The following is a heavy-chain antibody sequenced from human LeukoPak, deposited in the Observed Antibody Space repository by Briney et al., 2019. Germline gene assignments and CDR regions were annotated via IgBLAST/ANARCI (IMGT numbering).Heavy chain of an antibody. CDR1: GFTFNTYA. D-gene: IGHD6-13*01. J-gene: IGHJ6*02. V-gene: IGHV3-23*01. CDR3: AKVSGAAGFQKGTYYYYGMDV. CDR2: ISGSGGTT. Sequence: GGSLRLSCAASGFTFNTYAMSWVRQAPGKGLEWVSVISGSGGTTYYAESVKGRFTVSRDNSKNTLSLQMNSLRAEDTAVYSCAKVSGAAGFQKGTYYYYGMDVWGQGTTVTVSS.